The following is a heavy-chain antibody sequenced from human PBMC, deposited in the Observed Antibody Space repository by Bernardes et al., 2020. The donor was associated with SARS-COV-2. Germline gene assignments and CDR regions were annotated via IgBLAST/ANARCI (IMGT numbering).Heavy chain of an antibody. CDR2: ISWDGGSI. CDR1: GFTLDDYT. CDR3: AKVAVAGRGGLGYYFDS. V-gene: IGHV3-43*01. Sequence: GGYLSPSREVSGFTLDDYTMHWVRPAPGEGPEWVSQISWDGGSIYYADSVKGRFTISRDNNKNSLFLQMNSLRAEDTAVYYCAKVAVAGRGGLGYYFDSWGRGSLVTVSS. J-gene: IGHJ4*02. D-gene: IGHD6-19*01.